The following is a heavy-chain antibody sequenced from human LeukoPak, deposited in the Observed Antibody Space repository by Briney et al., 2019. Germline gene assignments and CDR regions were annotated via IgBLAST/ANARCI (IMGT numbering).Heavy chain of an antibody. D-gene: IGHD3-16*01. V-gene: IGHV3-15*01. J-gene: IGHJ4*02. CDR2: IKSKTDGGTT. Sequence: PGGSLRLSCAASGFTFSNAWMSWVRQAPGKGLEWVGRIKSKTDGGTTDYAAPVKGRFTISRDDSKNTLYLQMNSLKTEDTAVYYCTTDGGRKSRPYHFDYWGQGTLVTVSS. CDR1: GFTFSNAW. CDR3: TTDGGRKSRPYHFDY.